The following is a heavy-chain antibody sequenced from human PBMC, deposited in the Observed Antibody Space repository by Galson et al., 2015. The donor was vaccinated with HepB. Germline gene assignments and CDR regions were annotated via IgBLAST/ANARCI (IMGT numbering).Heavy chain of an antibody. CDR3: ARSPLRFLDWLPYYDYYYMDV. D-gene: IGHD3-3*01. CDR2: MNTNTGTP. CDR1: GYTFTAYV. J-gene: IGHJ6*03. Sequence: SVKVSCKASGYTFTAYVVNWVRQAPGQGLEWMGWMNTNTGTPTYATGFAGRFVFSLDTSVTTAYLQISSLETDDTAVYYCARSPLRFLDWLPYYDYYYMDVWGEGTTVTVSS. V-gene: IGHV7-4-1*02.